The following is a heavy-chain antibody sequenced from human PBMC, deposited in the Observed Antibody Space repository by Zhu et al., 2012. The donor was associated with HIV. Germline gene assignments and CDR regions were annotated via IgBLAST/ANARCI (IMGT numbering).Heavy chain of an antibody. V-gene: IGHV4-39*02. CDR3: ARVRYSSSWYNPDAFDI. Sequence: QVQLQESGPGLVKPSETLSLTCTVSGGSISSSSYYWGWIRQPPGKGLEWIGSIYYSGSTYYNPSLRSRVTISVDTSNNQFSLKLSSVTATDTAVYYCARVRYSSSWYNPDAFDIWAKGQWSPSLQ. CDR1: GGSISSSSYY. J-gene: IGHJ3*02. CDR2: IYYSGST. D-gene: IGHD6-13*01.